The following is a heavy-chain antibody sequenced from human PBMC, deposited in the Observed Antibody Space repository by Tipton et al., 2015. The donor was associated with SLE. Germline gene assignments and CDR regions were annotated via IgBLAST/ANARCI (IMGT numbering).Heavy chain of an antibody. CDR3: ARFHLKSYYEFDS. Sequence: TLSLTCTVSGVSIRRHYWGWIRLSPGKGLEWIVYTYNNDRTKYNPSLESRVTVSVDTSKNLLSLKLSSVTAADTAVYFCARFHLKSYYEFDSWGQGTLVTVSP. CDR2: TYNNDRT. D-gene: IGHD1-26*01. V-gene: IGHV4-59*11. CDR1: GVSIRRHY. J-gene: IGHJ5*01.